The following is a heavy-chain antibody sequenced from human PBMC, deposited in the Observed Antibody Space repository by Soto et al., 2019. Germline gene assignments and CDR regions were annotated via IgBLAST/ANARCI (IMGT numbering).Heavy chain of an antibody. CDR3: ARVSIVVVPAAIGHFQH. J-gene: IGHJ1*01. V-gene: IGHV1-2*02. Sequence: QVQLVQSGAEVKKPGASVKVSCKASGYTFTGYYMHWVRQAPGQGLEWMGWINPNSGGTNYAQKSQGRLTMQGDASISTAYMELSRLRSEDTPVYYCARVSIVVVPAAIGHFQHWGQGTLVTVSS. CDR2: INPNSGGT. CDR1: GYTFTGYY. D-gene: IGHD2-2*01.